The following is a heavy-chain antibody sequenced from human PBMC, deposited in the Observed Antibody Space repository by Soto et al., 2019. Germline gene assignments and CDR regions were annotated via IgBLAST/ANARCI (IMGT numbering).Heavy chain of an antibody. Sequence: GGSLRLSCAASGFTFSSYAMHWVRQAPGKGLEYVSAISSNGGSTYYANSVKGRFTISRDNSKNTLYLQMGSLRAEDMAVYYCARGRAGYCSGGSCFPYYWYFDLWGRGTLVTVSS. CDR1: GFTFSSYA. V-gene: IGHV3-64*01. CDR2: ISSNGGST. CDR3: ARGRAGYCSGGSCFPYYWYFDL. D-gene: IGHD2-15*01. J-gene: IGHJ2*01.